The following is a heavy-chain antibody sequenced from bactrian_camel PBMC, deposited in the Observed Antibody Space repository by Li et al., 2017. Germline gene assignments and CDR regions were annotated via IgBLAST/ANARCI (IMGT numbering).Heavy chain of an antibody. J-gene: IGHJ4*01. Sequence: VQLVESGGGSVQAGGSLRLSCAASGIIGRTNCMGWFRQAPGKGREGVAVIVVGGGRRIEYADAVKGRFTISQDNTDNTLYLQMNNLKPEDTAMYYCAAADFSGTSYRSLSGSEYKYWGQGTQVTVS. CDR2: IVVGGGRRI. D-gene: IGHD2*01. V-gene: IGHV3S1*01. CDR1: GIIGRTNC. CDR3: AAADFSGTSYRSLSGSEYKY.